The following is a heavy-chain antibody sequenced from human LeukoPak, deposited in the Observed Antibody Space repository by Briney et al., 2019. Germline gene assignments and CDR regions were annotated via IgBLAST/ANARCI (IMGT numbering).Heavy chain of an antibody. CDR3: ATPKGYFGN. CDR1: GYTFTSYY. V-gene: IGHV1-46*01. Sequence: ASVKVSCKASGYTFTSYYMDWVRQAPGQGLEWMGKIHPSGGSTNYAQRFQGRVTLTRDTSTSTVYMELSSLTSEDTPVYYCATPKGYFGNWGQGTLVTVSS. CDR2: IHPSGGST. J-gene: IGHJ4*02.